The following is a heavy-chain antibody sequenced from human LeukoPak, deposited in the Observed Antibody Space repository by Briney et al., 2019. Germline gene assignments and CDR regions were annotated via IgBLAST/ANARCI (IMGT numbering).Heavy chain of an antibody. Sequence: GASVKVSCKASGNTFTNNGISWVRQAPGQGLEWMGWINPNSGGTNYAQKFQGRVTMTRDTSISTAYMGLSRLRSDDTAVYYCARDYYGSGTETEYWGQGTLVTVSS. CDR3: ARDYYGSGTETEY. D-gene: IGHD3-10*01. V-gene: IGHV1-2*02. J-gene: IGHJ4*02. CDR1: GNTFTNNG. CDR2: INPNSGGT.